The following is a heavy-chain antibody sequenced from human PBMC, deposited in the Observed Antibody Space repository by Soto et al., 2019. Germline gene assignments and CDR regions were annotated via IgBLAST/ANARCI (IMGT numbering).Heavy chain of an antibody. J-gene: IGHJ2*01. Sequence: QVQLQESGPGLVKPSQTLSLTCTVSGGSISSGGYYWSWIRQHPGKGLEWIGCIYYSGSTYYNPSLKSRVTISVDTSKNQFSLKLSSVTAADTAVYYCARTDIEYSSSQSADWYFDLWGRGTLVTVSS. CDR3: ARTDIEYSSSQSADWYFDL. D-gene: IGHD6-6*01. CDR1: GGSISSGGYY. CDR2: IYYSGST. V-gene: IGHV4-31*03.